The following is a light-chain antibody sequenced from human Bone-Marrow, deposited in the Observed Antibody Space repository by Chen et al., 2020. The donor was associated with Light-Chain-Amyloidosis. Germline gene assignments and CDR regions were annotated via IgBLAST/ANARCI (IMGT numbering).Light chain of an antibody. CDR3: QSADSSGTYEVI. CDR1: DLPTKY. V-gene: IGLV3-25*03. J-gene: IGLJ2*01. Sequence: SDELTQPPSVSVSPGQTARITCSGDDLPTKYAYWYQQKPGQAPVLVIHRDTERPSGISERFSGSSSGTTATVTISGVQAEDEAAYHCQSADSSGTYEVIFGGGTKLTVL. CDR2: RDT.